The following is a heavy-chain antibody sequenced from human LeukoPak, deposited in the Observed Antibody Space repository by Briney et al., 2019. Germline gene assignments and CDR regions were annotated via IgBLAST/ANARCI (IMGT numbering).Heavy chain of an antibody. CDR3: ARLLAAPYYINF. J-gene: IGHJ4*02. Sequence: GESLKISCKGSGYSFATYWIGWVRQMPGKSLEWMGIIYPGDSDTRYSPSFQGQVTMSADKSISTAYLQWSSVKASDTAMYYCARLLAAPYYINFWGQGTLVTVSS. CDR1: GYSFATYW. CDR2: IYPGDSDT. D-gene: IGHD6-25*01. V-gene: IGHV5-51*01.